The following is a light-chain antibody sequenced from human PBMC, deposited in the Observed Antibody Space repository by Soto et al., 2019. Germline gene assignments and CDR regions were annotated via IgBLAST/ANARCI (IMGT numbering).Light chain of an antibody. Sequence: QSVLTQPASVSGSPGQSITISCTGTSSDIGSDKLVSWYQQHPGRAPKIIIYEAFKWPSGVSNRFSGSRSGNTASLTISGLRGEDEADYYCCSYAGSTTWVFGGGTKVTVL. CDR1: SSDIGSDKL. CDR2: EAF. V-gene: IGLV2-23*01. CDR3: CSYAGSTTWV. J-gene: IGLJ3*02.